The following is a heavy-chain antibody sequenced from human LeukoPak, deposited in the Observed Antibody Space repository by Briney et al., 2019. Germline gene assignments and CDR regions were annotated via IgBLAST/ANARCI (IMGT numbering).Heavy chain of an antibody. D-gene: IGHD5-18*01. Sequence: SETLSLTCAVYGGSFSGYYWSWIRQPPGKGLEWIGEINHSGSTNYNPSLKSRVTISVDTSKTQFSLKLSSVTAADTAVYYCARGPPRSYDLGAQPGWFDPWGQETLVTVSS. CDR3: ARGPPRSYDLGAQPGWFDP. CDR1: GGSFSGYY. V-gene: IGHV4-34*01. J-gene: IGHJ5*02. CDR2: INHSGST.